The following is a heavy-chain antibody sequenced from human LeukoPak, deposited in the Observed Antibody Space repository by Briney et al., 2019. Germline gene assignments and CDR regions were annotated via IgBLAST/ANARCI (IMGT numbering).Heavy chain of an antibody. CDR1: GGSIGSSSYY. CDR3: ARVRPLLVPAAIPDYYYYYMDV. CDR2: IYYSGST. Sequence: PSETLSLTCTVSGGSIGSSSYYWGWIRQPPGKGLEWIGSIYYSGSTNYNPSLKSRVTISVDTSKNQFSLKLSSVTAADTAVYYRARVRPLLVPAAIPDYYYYYMDVWGKGTTVTVSS. V-gene: IGHV4-39*07. D-gene: IGHD2-2*02. J-gene: IGHJ6*03.